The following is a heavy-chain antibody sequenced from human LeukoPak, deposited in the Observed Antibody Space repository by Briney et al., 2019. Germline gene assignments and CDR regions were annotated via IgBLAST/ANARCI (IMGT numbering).Heavy chain of an antibody. D-gene: IGHD2-15*01. Sequence: GGSLRLSCAASGFPFSSYAMSWVRQAPGKGLEWVSTISNSDDSTYYADSVKGRFTLSRDNSKNTLYLQMNSLRAEDTAVYYCAKGTYCSGGSCYYYYYYMDVWGKGTTVTVSS. CDR1: GFPFSSYA. J-gene: IGHJ6*03. CDR2: ISNSDDST. V-gene: IGHV3-23*01. CDR3: AKGTYCSGGSCYYYYYYMDV.